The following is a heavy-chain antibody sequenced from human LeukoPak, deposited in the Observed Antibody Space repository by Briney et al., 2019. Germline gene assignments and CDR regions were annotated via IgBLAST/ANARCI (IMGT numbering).Heavy chain of an antibody. J-gene: IGHJ4*02. CDR2: MSSGGNTI. D-gene: IGHD1-26*01. CDR3: ATGSSGTF. CDR1: GFTFSDSY. V-gene: IGHV3-11*01. Sequence: GGSLRLSCAASGFTFSDSYMSWIRQAPGKGLEYVSYMSSGGNTIYYAGSVKGRFTISRDNAKNSLYLQMNSLRAEDTAVYYCATGSSGTFWGQGTLVTVSS.